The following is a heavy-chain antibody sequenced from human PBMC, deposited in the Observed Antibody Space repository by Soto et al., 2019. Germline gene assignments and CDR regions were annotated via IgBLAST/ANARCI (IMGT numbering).Heavy chain of an antibody. Sequence: SETLSLTCTVSGGSISSYYWSWIRQPPGKGLEWIGYIYYSGSTNYNPSLKSRVTISVDTSKNQFSLKLSSVTAADTAVYYCAGRYGYCFDYWGRGTLVTGSS. J-gene: IGHJ4*02. D-gene: IGHD2-2*03. V-gene: IGHV4-59*08. CDR1: GGSISSYY. CDR2: IYYSGST. CDR3: AGRYGYCFDY.